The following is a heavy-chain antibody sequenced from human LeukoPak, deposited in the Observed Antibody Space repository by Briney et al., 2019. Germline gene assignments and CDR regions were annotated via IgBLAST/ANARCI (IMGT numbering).Heavy chain of an antibody. CDR2: ISTSSSYI. D-gene: IGHD2-15*01. V-gene: IGHV3-21*01. CDR3: ARGADGVSSNSRGWFDP. J-gene: IGHJ5*02. Sequence: GGSLRLSCTASGFTFSSYSMNWVRQAPGKGLEWVSSISTSSSYIYYADSVRGRFTISRDNARNSLYLQMNTLRAEDTAVYSCARGADGVSSNSRGWFDPWGQGTLVTVSS. CDR1: GFTFSSYS.